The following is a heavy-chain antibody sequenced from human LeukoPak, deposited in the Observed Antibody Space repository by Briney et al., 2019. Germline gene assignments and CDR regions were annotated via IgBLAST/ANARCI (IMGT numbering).Heavy chain of an antibody. Sequence: GGSLRLSCAASGLTLSNYAMSWVRQAPGKGLQWVSAISGSGGSTYYADSVKGRFTISRDNSKNTLYLQMNSLRAEDTAVYYCAKAVYQVLITSPADYWGQGTLVTVSS. CDR2: ISGSGGST. J-gene: IGHJ4*02. CDR3: AKAVYQVLITSPADY. D-gene: IGHD2-2*01. CDR1: GLTLSNYA. V-gene: IGHV3-23*01.